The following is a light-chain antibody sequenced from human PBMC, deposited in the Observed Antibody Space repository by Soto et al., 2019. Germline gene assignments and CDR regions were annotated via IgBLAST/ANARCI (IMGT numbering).Light chain of an antibody. CDR2: DAS. V-gene: IGKV1-5*01. CDR3: QQRSNWPVT. J-gene: IGKJ5*01. CDR1: QSISSW. Sequence: DIQMTPSPSTLSASVVYIFTITCRASQSISSWLAWYQQKPGKAPKLLIYDASSLESGVPSRFSGSGSGTDFTLTISSLEPEDFAVYYCQQRSNWPVTFGQGTRLEIK.